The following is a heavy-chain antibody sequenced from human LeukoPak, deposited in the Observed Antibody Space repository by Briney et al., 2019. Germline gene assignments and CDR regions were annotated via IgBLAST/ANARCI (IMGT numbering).Heavy chain of an antibody. CDR2: IYSGGNT. CDR3: ARVGVVAAGRYFFDY. V-gene: IGHV3-53*01. J-gene: IGHJ4*01. D-gene: IGHD2-15*01. Sequence: GGSLRLSCADSGFTFNNNYMTRVRQAPGKGLEGVSVIYSGGNTYYADSVKGRFTISRDNSQNTLYLQMNSLRAEDTAMYYCARVGVVAAGRYFFDYWGHGTLVTVSS. CDR1: GFTFNNNY.